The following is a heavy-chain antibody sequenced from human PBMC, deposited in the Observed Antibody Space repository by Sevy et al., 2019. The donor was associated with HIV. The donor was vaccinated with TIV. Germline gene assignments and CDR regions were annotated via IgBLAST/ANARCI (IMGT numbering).Heavy chain of an antibody. D-gene: IGHD1-20*01. CDR1: GYTFTSYG. J-gene: IGHJ3*02. V-gene: IGHV1-18*01. CDR2: ISAYNGNT. Sequence: ASVKVSCKASGYTFTSYGISWVRQAPGQGLEWMGWISAYNGNTNYAQKLQGRVTMTTDTSTSTAYMERRGLRSDDTAVYYCARDRGITGTTGAFDIWGQGTMVTVSS. CDR3: ARDRGITGTTGAFDI.